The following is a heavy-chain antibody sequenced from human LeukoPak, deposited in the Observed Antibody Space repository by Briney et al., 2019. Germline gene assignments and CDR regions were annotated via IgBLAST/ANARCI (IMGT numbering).Heavy chain of an antibody. CDR2: ISWNSGTI. CDR3: ARVYCSSTSCYMDYYFDY. D-gene: IGHD2-2*02. J-gene: IGHJ4*02. Sequence: GRSLRLSCAVSGFTFDEYGMHWVRQAPGKGLEWVSGISWNSGTIDYADSVKGRFTISRDNAKNSLYLQMNSLRAEDTAVYYCARVYCSSTSCYMDYYFDYWGQGTLVTVSS. V-gene: IGHV3-9*01. CDR1: GFTFDEYG.